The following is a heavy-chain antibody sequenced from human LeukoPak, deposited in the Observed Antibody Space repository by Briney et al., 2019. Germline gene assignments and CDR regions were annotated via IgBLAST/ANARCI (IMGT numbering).Heavy chain of an antibody. J-gene: IGHJ3*02. V-gene: IGHV4-59*08. CDR1: GGSISSYY. D-gene: IGHD3-3*01. CDR3: ARHVSPYYDFWSGYYTDAFDI. Sequence: SETLSLTCTVSGGSISSYYWSWIRQPPGKGLEWIGYIYYSGSTNYNPSLKSRVTISVDTSKNQFSLKLSSVTAADTAVYYCARHVSPYYDFWSGYYTDAFDIWGQGTMATVSS. CDR2: IYYSGST.